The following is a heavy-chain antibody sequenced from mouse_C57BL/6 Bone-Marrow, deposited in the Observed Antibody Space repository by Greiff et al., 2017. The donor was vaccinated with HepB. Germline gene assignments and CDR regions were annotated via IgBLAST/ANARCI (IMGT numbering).Heavy chain of an antibody. CDR3: TTLGAYAMDY. CDR1: GFNIKDDY. J-gene: IGHJ4*01. Sequence: VQLQQSGAELVRPGASVKLSCTASGFNIKDDYMHWVKQRPEQGLEWIGWFDPENGDTEYASKFQGKATITADTSSNTAYLQLSSLTSEVTAVYYCTTLGAYAMDYWGQGTSVTVSS. CDR2: FDPENGDT. V-gene: IGHV14-4*01.